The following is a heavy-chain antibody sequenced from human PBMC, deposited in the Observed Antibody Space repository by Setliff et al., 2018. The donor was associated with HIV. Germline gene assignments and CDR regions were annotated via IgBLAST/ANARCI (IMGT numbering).Heavy chain of an antibody. V-gene: IGHV3-23*01. Sequence: PGGSLRLSCAASGFTFSSYAITWVRQAPGKGLEWVSAISGSGDSTFYADSAQGRFTISRDNTKNSLYLQMNNLRAEDTAVYYCVRDYMWAFDYWGQGTLVTVSS. D-gene: IGHD1-26*01. J-gene: IGHJ4*02. CDR2: ISGSGDST. CDR3: VRDYMWAFDY. CDR1: GFTFSSYA.